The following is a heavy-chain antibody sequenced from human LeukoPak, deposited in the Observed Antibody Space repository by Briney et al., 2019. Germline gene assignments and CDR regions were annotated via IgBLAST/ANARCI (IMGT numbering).Heavy chain of an antibody. Sequence: SVKVSCKASGYTFTSYDINWLRQATGQGLEWMGRIIPILGIANYAQKFKGRVTITADKSTSTAYMELSSLRSEDTAVYYCARGVVVVAATLYYYAMDVWGRGTTVTVSS. V-gene: IGHV1-69*04. D-gene: IGHD2-15*01. J-gene: IGHJ6*02. CDR1: GYTFTSYD. CDR3: ARGVVVVAATLYYYAMDV. CDR2: IIPILGIA.